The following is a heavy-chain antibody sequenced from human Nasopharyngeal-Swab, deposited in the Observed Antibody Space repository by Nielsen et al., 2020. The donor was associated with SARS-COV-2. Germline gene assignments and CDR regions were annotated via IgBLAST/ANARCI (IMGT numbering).Heavy chain of an antibody. V-gene: IGHV1-18*01. CDR2: ISAYNGNT. J-gene: IGHJ6*02. CDR3: AREGDIAAAGTGYYYYYGMDV. CDR1: GYTFTSYG. D-gene: IGHD6-13*01. Sequence: ASVKVSCKASGYTFTSYGISWVRQAPGQGLEWMGWISAYNGNTNYAQKLQGRVTMTTDTSTSTAYMELRSLRSDDTAVYYCAREGDIAAAGTGYYYYYGMDVWGQGTTVTVSS.